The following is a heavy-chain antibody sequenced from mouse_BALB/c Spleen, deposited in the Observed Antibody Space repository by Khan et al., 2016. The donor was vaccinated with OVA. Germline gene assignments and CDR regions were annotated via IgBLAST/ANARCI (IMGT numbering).Heavy chain of an antibody. V-gene: IGHV1S135*01. Sequence: EVKLLESGPELMKPGTSVKISCKASGYSFNTYYIHWVMQSHGKSLEWIGYIDPFSGDTTFNQKFKGKATLTVDKSSSTAYIHLSNLTSEDSAIYYWTRHGYCAWFTDWGQGTLVTVSA. CDR1: GYSFNTYY. D-gene: IGHD2-3*01. J-gene: IGHJ3*01. CDR3: TRHGYCAWFTD. CDR2: IDPFSGDT.